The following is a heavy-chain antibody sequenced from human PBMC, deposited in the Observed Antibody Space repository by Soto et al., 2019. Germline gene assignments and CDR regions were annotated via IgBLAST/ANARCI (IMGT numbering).Heavy chain of an antibody. V-gene: IGHV1-3*01. CDR2: INAGNGNT. Sequence: QVQLVQSGAEVKKPGASVNVSCKASGYTFTSYAMHWVRQAPGQRLEWMGWINAGNGNTKYSQKFQGRVTITRDTSASTAYMELSSLRSEDTAVYYCARDLCSGGSCPYYYYYYMDVWGKGTTVTVSS. CDR1: GYTFTSYA. J-gene: IGHJ6*03. D-gene: IGHD2-15*01. CDR3: ARDLCSGGSCPYYYYYYMDV.